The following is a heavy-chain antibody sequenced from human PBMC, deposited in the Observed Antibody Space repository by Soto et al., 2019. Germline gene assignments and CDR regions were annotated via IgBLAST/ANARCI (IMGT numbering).Heavy chain of an antibody. Sequence: GASVKVSCKASGGTFSSYAISWVRQAPGQGLEWMGGIIPIFGTANYAQKFQGRVTITADESTSTAYMELSSLRSEDTAVYYCARSESQLRFLSYYYYGMDVWGQGTTVTVSS. CDR2: IIPIFGTA. D-gene: IGHD3-3*01. J-gene: IGHJ6*02. CDR1: GGTFSSYA. CDR3: ARSESQLRFLSYYYYGMDV. V-gene: IGHV1-69*13.